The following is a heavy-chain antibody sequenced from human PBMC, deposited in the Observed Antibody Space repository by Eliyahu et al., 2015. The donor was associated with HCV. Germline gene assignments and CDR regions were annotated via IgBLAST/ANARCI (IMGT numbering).Heavy chain of an antibody. V-gene: IGHV4-39*01. CDR3: ARANYYASGVEY. Sequence: QLQLQESGPGLVKPSETLSLTCTASGDSISSSTYYWGWIRQPPGKGLEWIGSIYYSGTSYYNPSLKSRVTISVDTSRNQFSLKLSSVTAADTAVYYCARANYYASGVEYWGQGTPVTVSS. CDR1: GDSISSSTYY. J-gene: IGHJ4*02. CDR2: IYYSGTS. D-gene: IGHD3-10*01.